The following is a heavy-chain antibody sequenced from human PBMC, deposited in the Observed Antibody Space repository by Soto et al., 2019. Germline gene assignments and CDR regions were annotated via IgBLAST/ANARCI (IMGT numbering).Heavy chain of an antibody. V-gene: IGHV4-30-4*01. CDR1: GGSISSGDYY. D-gene: IGHD3-9*01. CDR3: GRLEGLATISYYFDY. Sequence: SETLSLTCTVSGGSISSGDYYWSWIRQPPGKGLEWIGYIYYSGSTYYNPSLKKRVTISVDTFKNQFSLKLFSLSAAFTAVYFCGRLEGLATISYYFDYWGQGALVTVSS. CDR2: IYYSGST. J-gene: IGHJ4*02.